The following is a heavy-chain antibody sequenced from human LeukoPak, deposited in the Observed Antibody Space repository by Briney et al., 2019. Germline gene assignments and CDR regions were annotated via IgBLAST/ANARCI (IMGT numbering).Heavy chain of an antibody. J-gene: IGHJ4*02. CDR2: ISYDGSNK. Sequence: GSLRLSCAASGFTFSNYAMHWVRQAPGKGPEWVALISYDGSNKNYADSVKGRFTISRDNSKNTLFLQMNSLRTEDTAVFYCAREETWFSTTWYYFDYWGQGTLVTVSS. CDR1: GFTFSNYA. CDR3: AREETWFSTTWYYFDY. V-gene: IGHV3-30*04. D-gene: IGHD2-2*01.